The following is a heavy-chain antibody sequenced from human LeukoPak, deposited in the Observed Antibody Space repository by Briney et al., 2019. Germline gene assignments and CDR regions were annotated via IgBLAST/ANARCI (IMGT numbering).Heavy chain of an antibody. CDR3: ARSRGMIAGWNDY. V-gene: IGHV4-61*02. Sequence: SQTLSLTCTVSGGSISSGNYYWSWIRQPAGKGLEWIGRIYTSGSTNYNPSLKTRVSISVDTSKNQFSLKLSSVTAADTAVYYCARSRGMIAGWNDYWGQGTLVTVSS. CDR1: GGSISSGNYY. CDR2: IYTSGST. J-gene: IGHJ4*02. D-gene: IGHD3-22*01.